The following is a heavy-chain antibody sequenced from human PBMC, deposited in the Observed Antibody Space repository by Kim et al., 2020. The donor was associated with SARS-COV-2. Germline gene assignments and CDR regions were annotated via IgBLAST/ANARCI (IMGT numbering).Heavy chain of an antibody. CDR1: GYTFTSYY. D-gene: IGHD6-13*01. J-gene: IGHJ4*01. V-gene: IGHV1-46*01. CDR2: INLSAGGT. Sequence: ASVKVSCKASGYTFTSYYMHWVRQAPGQGLEWMGMINLSAGGTNYAQNFQGRVTITRDTSTSTVYMELSSLRSEDTAVYYCAREPPGAADGFDYWGRGTLVTVSS. CDR3: AREPPGAADGFDY.